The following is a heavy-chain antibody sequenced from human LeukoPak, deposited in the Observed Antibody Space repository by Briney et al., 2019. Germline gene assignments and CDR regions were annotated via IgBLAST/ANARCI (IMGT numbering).Heavy chain of an antibody. CDR1: GGTFSSYA. J-gene: IGHJ4*02. Sequence: SVKVSCKASGGTFSSYAISWVRQAPGQGLEWMGRIIPIFGTANYAQKFQGRVTITTDESTSTAYMELSSLRSEDTAVYYCARGPFDGYYFDYWGQGTLVTVSS. V-gene: IGHV1-69*05. CDR2: IIPIFGTA. D-gene: IGHD3-22*01. CDR3: ARGPFDGYYFDY.